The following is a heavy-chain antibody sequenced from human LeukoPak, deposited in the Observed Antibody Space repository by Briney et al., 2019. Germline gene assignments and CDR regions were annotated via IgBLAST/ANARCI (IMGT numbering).Heavy chain of an antibody. J-gene: IGHJ6*02. V-gene: IGHV4-34*01. CDR2: INHSGST. CDR3: ARGLGSYGFYYYYGMDV. CDR1: GGSFSGYY. Sequence: SETLSLTCAVYGGSFSGYYWSWIRQPPGKGLEWIGEINHSGSTNYNPSLKSRVTISVDTSKNQFSLKLSSVTTADTAVYYCARGLGSYGFYYYYGMDVWGQGTTVTVS. D-gene: IGHD5-18*01.